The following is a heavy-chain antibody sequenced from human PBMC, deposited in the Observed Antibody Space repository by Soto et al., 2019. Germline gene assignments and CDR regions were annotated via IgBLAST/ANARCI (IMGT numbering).Heavy chain of an antibody. V-gene: IGHV3-30-3*01. CDR3: ARDYYKYYDSSGYYRSPAY. CDR1: RFTFSSYA. Sequence: GGPLRLSCTASRFTFSSYAMHWVRQAPGKWLEGVALISYDGSDKDYADSVKGRFTISRDNSRNTLFLQMNSLRAEDTAVYYCARDYYKYYDSSGYYRSPAYWGQGTLVTSPQ. D-gene: IGHD3-22*01. J-gene: IGHJ4*02. CDR2: ISYDGSDK.